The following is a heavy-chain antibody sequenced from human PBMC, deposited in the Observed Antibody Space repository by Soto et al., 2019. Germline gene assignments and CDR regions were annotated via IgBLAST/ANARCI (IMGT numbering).Heavy chain of an antibody. CDR3: LRGIGYFDY. V-gene: IGHV3-23*01. CDR2: ISGRGGRT. J-gene: IGHJ4*02. CDR1: GFTFSSYA. Sequence: EVQLLESGGGLVQPGGSLRLSCAASGFTFSSYAMSWVRQAPGKGLEWVSAISGRGGRTYYADSVEGRFTISRDNSRNTLDLQMNSLCAADTAVYYCLRGIGYFDYWGQGTLVTVAS. D-gene: IGHD3-10*01.